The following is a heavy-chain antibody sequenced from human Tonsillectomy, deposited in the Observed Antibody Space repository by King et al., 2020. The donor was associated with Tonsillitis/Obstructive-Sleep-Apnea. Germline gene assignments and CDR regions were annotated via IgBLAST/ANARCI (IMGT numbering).Heavy chain of an antibody. CDR2: IYYSGST. D-gene: IGHD5-12*01. Sequence: QLQESGPGLVKPSETLSLTCTVSGGSISSYYWSWIWQPPGKGLEWIGYIYYSGSTNYNPSLKSRVTISVDTSKNQFSLKLSSVTAADTAVYYCARRYSGYPFDYWGQGTLVTVSS. CDR3: ARRYSGYPFDY. V-gene: IGHV4-59*01. J-gene: IGHJ4*02. CDR1: GGSISSYY.